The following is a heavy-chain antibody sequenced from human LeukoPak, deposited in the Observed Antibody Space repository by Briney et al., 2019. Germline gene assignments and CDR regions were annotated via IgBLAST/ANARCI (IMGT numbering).Heavy chain of an antibody. D-gene: IGHD3-22*01. V-gene: IGHV3-30*03. Sequence: GGSLRLSCAASGFTFSSYGMDWGGGGPGKGVGWVGVISYEGGNKYYADSVKGGFTISTDNSKNTLYLQMNSLRAEDTAVYYCARDLGRVITRGYFDYWGQGTLVTVSS. CDR1: GFTFSSYG. CDR3: ARDLGRVITRGYFDY. CDR2: ISYEGGNK. J-gene: IGHJ4*02.